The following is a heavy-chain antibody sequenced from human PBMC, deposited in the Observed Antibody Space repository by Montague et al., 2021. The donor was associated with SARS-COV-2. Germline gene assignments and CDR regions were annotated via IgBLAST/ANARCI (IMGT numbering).Heavy chain of an antibody. D-gene: IGHD6-13*01. Sequence: SLRLSCAASGFTFSSYSMNWVRQAPGKGLEWVSSISSSSYIYYADSVKGRYTISRDNAKNSLYLQMNSLRAEDTAVYYCASIAAAGTLYYYYGMDVWGQGTTVTVSS. CDR3: ASIAAAGTLYYYYGMDV. CDR1: GFTFSSYS. J-gene: IGHJ6*02. V-gene: IGHV3-21*01. CDR2: ISSSSYI.